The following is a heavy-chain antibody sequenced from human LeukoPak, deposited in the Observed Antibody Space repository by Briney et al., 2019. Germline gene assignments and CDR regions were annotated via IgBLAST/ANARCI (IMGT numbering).Heavy chain of an antibody. CDR1: GGSISSYY. CDR2: IYYSGST. D-gene: IGHD3-3*01. V-gene: IGHV4-59*01. CDR3: ARSGITIFGVVNPFDY. Sequence: PETLSLTCTVSGGSISSYYWSWIRQPPGKGLEGIGYIYYSGSTNYNPSLKSRVTISVDTSKNQFSLKLSSVTAADTAVYYCARSGITIFGVVNPFDYWGQGTLVTVSS. J-gene: IGHJ4*02.